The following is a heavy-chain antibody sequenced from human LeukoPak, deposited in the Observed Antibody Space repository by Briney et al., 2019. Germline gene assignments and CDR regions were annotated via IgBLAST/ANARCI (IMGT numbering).Heavy chain of an antibody. CDR1: GYGFNIYW. CDR2: IYPADSDT. V-gene: IGHV5-51*01. D-gene: IGHD2-21*02. J-gene: IGHJ3*02. CDR3: ARRDGRAFDI. Sequence: GESLKISCKGSGYGFNIYWIGWVRQMPGKGLGWMGIIYPADSDTRYSPSFQGQVTISADKSISTAYLQWSSLKASDTAMYYCARRDGRAFDIWGQGTTVTVSS.